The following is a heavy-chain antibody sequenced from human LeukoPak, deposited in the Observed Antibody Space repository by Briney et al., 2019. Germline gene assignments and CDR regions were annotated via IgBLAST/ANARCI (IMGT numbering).Heavy chain of an antibody. Sequence: ASVTVSCKASGYTFTRYGISWVRQAPGQGLEWMGWISAYNGNTNYAQKLQGRVTMTTDTSTSTAYMELRSLRSGDTAVYYCARVGSTYYDFWSGYPYFDYWGQGTLVTVSS. J-gene: IGHJ4*02. CDR1: GYTFTRYG. CDR3: ARVGSTYYDFWSGYPYFDY. V-gene: IGHV1-18*01. CDR2: ISAYNGNT. D-gene: IGHD3-3*01.